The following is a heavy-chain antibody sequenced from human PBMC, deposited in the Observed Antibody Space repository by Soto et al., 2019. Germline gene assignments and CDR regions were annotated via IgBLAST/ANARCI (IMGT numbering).Heavy chain of an antibody. Sequence: GGSLRLSCAASGFTFSSYAMSWVRQAPGKGLEWVSAISGSGGSTYYADSVKGRFTISRDSSKNTLYLQMSSLRAEDTAIYYCVRAPSVAGYFFDYWGQGTLVTVSS. D-gene: IGHD6-19*01. CDR1: GFTFSSYA. CDR3: VRAPSVAGYFFDY. V-gene: IGHV3-23*01. J-gene: IGHJ4*02. CDR2: ISGSGGST.